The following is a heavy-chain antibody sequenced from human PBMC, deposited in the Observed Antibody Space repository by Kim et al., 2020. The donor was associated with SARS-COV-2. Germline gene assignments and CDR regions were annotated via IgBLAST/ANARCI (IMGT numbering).Heavy chain of an antibody. D-gene: IGHD1-26*01. Sequence: STSFEGQVTISADNSISTAYLQWSSLKASDTAMYYCARRGHGLYYHGMDVWGQGTTVTVSS. CDR3: ARRGHGLYYHGMDV. J-gene: IGHJ6*02. V-gene: IGHV5-51*01.